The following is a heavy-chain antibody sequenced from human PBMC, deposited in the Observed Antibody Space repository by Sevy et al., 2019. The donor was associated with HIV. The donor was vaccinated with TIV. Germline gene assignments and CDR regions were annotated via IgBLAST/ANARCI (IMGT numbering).Heavy chain of an antibody. D-gene: IGHD1-26*01. CDR1: GFTFSSYA. V-gene: IGHV3-30-3*01. CDR2: ISYDGSNK. CDR3: ARDPYSGSSGGAFDI. Sequence: GGSLRLSCAASGFTFSSYAMHWVRQAPGKGLEWVAVISYDGSNKYYADSVKGRFTISRDNSKNTLYLQMNSLRAEDTAVYYCARDPYSGSSGGAFDIWGQGTMVTVSS. J-gene: IGHJ3*02.